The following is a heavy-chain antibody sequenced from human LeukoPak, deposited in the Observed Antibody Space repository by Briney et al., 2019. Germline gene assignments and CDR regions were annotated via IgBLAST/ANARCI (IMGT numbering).Heavy chain of an antibody. CDR3: ARGSTYYDSSGQVPFDY. D-gene: IGHD3-22*01. V-gene: IGHV3-48*01. J-gene: IGHJ4*02. CDR1: GFTFSTYS. CDR2: ISSSSSTI. Sequence: GGSLRLSRAASGFTFSTYSMNWVRQAPGKGLEWVSYISSSSSTIYYADSVKGRFTISRDNAKNSLYLQMNSLRAEDTAVYYCARGSTYYDSSGQVPFDYWGQGTLVTVSS.